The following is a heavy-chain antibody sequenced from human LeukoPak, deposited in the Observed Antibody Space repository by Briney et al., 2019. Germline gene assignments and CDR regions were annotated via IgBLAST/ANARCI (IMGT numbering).Heavy chain of an antibody. CDR1: GYAFNGYY. CDR2: INRNSGDT. Sequence: ASVKVSCKTSGYAFNGYYINWVRQAPGQGLEWMGRINRNSGDTKYAQKFQGRVTMTRDKSITTAYMGLTRPSSDDTAVYYCARGAGITGTNWVRLDHFDFWGQGTLVTVSS. V-gene: IGHV1-2*06. D-gene: IGHD1-7*01. J-gene: IGHJ4*02. CDR3: ARGAGITGTNWVRLDHFDF.